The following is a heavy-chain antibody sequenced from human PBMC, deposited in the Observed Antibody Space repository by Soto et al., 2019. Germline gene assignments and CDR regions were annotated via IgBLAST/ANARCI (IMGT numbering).Heavy chain of an antibody. D-gene: IGHD2-2*01. CDR3: ARHVPAAGYYYGMDV. Sequence: QVQLVQSGAEVKKPGSSVKVSCKASGGTFSSYAISWVRQAPGQGLEWMGGIIPIFGTANYAQKFQGRVTITADESTSTSYMELSSLRSENTALYYCARHVPAAGYYYGMDVWGQGTTVTVSS. J-gene: IGHJ6*02. CDR2: IIPIFGTA. CDR1: GGTFSSYA. V-gene: IGHV1-69*12.